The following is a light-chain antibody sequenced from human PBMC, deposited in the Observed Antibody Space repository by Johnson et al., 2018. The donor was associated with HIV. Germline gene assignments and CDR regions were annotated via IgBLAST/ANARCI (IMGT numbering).Light chain of an antibody. J-gene: IGLJ1*01. CDR1: SSNIGNNY. Sequence: QSVLTQPPPLSAAPGQKVTISCSGSSSNIGNNYVSWYQQLPGTAPKLLIYDNNKRPSGIPDRFSGSKSGTSATLGITGLQTGDEADYYCGTGDSSLRAYVFGTGTKVTVL. CDR2: DNN. V-gene: IGLV1-51*01. CDR3: GTGDSSLRAYV.